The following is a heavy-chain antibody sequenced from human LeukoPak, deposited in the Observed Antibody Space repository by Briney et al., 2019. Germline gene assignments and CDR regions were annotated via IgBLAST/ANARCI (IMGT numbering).Heavy chain of an antibody. J-gene: IGHJ4*02. Sequence: SETLSLTCAVYGGSFSGYYWSWIRQPPGKGLEWIGEINHSGSTNYNPSLKSRVTISVDTSKNQFSLKLSSVTAADTAVYYCARVRYYFDYWGQGTPVTVSS. CDR1: GGSFSGYY. D-gene: IGHD4-17*01. CDR3: ARVRYYFDY. V-gene: IGHV4-34*01. CDR2: INHSGST.